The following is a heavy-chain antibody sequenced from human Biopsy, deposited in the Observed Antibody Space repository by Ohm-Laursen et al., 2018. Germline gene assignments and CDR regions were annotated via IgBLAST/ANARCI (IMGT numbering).Heavy chain of an antibody. J-gene: IGHJ6*02. V-gene: IGHV4-34*01. CDR1: SGSIRTGDYY. CDR2: INHRGSA. D-gene: IGHD3-16*01. CDR3: ARALDYYDPYYYYGMDV. Sequence: GTLSLTCTVSSGSIRTGDYYWTWIRQPPGKGLEWIGEINHRGSASYNPSLKSRITVLVDTSKNQFSLKLRSVSAADTAVYFCARALDYYDPYYYYGMDVWGQGTTVTVSS.